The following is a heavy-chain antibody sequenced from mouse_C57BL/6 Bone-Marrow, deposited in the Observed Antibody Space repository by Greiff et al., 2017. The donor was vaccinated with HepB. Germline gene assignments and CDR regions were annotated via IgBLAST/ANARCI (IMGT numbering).Heavy chain of an antibody. CDR3: ARSLLGRNALDY. V-gene: IGHV1-81*01. CDR2: IYPRSGNT. J-gene: IGHJ4*01. D-gene: IGHD2-10*01. Sequence: VQLQESGAELARPGASVKLSCKASGYTFTSYGISWVKQRTGQGLEWIGEIYPRSGNTYYNEKFKGKATLTADKSSSTAYMELRSLTSEDSAVYFCARSLLGRNALDYWGQGTSVTVSS. CDR1: GYTFTSYG.